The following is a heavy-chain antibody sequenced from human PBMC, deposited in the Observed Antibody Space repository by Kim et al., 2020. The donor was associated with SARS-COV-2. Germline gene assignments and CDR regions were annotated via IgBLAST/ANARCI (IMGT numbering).Heavy chain of an antibody. Sequence: ASVKVSCKASGYTFTSYGISWVRQAPGQGLEWMGWISAYKGNTNYARNLQGRVTMTTDTSTGTPYMELRGLGPNDTPGFYWGRDWGYYNSSGFWHFD. J-gene: IGHJ3*01. CDR2: ISAYKGNT. D-gene: IGHD3-22*01. CDR3: GRDWGYYNSSGFWHFD. V-gene: IGHV1-18*01. CDR1: GYTFTSYG.